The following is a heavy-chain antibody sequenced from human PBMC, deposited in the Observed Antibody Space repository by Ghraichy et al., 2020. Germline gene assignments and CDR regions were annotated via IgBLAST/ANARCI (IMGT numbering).Heavy chain of an antibody. CDR3: AKSGVLLWFGELLSNFDY. CDR2: ISYDGSNK. CDR1: GFTFSSYG. J-gene: IGHJ4*02. V-gene: IGHV3-30*18. D-gene: IGHD3-10*01. Sequence: GGSLRLSCAASGFTFSSYGMHWVRQAPVKGLEWVAVISYDGSNKYYADSVKGRFTISRDNSKNTLYLQMNSLRAEDTAVYYCAKSGVLLWFGELLSNFDYWGQGTLVTVSS.